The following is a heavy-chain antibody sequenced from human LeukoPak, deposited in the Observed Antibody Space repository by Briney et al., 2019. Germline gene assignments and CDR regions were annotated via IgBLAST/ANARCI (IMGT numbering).Heavy chain of an antibody. CDR3: ARDSGSYWGGYYFDY. Sequence: GGSLRLSCAASGFTFSSYWMSWVRQAPGKGLEWVANMNEGGSEKYYVDSVKGRFTISRDNAKNSLYLQMNSLRAEDTAVYYCARDSGSYWGGYYFDYWGQGTLVTVSS. CDR2: MNEGGSEK. D-gene: IGHD1-26*01. J-gene: IGHJ4*02. V-gene: IGHV3-7*03. CDR1: GFTFSSYW.